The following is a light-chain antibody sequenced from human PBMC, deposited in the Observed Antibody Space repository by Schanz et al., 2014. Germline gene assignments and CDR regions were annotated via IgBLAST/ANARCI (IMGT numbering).Light chain of an antibody. Sequence: QSVLTQPPSVSGAPGQRVTISCTGSSSNIGAPYDVHWYQQLPGTAPKLLIFANHNRASGVPDRFSGSKSGASATLVITGLQTGDEANYFCGTWDGSLGEVVFGGGTKLTVL. V-gene: IGLV1-40*01. CDR2: ANH. J-gene: IGLJ2*01. CDR1: SSNIGAPYD. CDR3: GTWDGSLGEVV.